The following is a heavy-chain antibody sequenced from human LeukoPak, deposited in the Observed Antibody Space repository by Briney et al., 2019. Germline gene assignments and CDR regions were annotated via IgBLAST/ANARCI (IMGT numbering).Heavy chain of an antibody. Sequence: PGGSLILSCAASGFTVSSNHMSWVRQAPGKGLEWVSVIYSGGSTDYADSVKGRFTISRDNLKNTLYLQMNSLRAEDTAVYYCARGPAGYNWGQGTLVTFSS. V-gene: IGHV3-53*01. CDR2: IYSGGST. CDR1: GFTVSSNH. J-gene: IGHJ4*02. D-gene: IGHD1-1*01. CDR3: ARGPAGYN.